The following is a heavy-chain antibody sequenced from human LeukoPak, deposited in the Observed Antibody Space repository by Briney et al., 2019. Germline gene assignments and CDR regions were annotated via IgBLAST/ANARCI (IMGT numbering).Heavy chain of an antibody. D-gene: IGHD3-3*01. CDR3: AGPGRGYDFWSGGNYYYYGMDV. J-gene: IGHJ6*02. Sequence: SVKVSCKASGYTFTGYYMHWVRQAPGQGLEWMGGIIPIFGTANYAQKFQGRVTITADESTSTAYMELSSLRSEDTAVYYCAGPGRGYDFWSGGNYYYYGMDVWGQGTTVTVSS. V-gene: IGHV1-69*13. CDR2: IIPIFGTA. CDR1: GYTFTGYY.